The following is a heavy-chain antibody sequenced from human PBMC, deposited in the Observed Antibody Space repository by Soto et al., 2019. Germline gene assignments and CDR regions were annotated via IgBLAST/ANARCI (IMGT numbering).Heavy chain of an antibody. J-gene: IGHJ3*02. CDR3: ARDWGGSTYYDFWSGTHDAFDI. V-gene: IGHV3-21*01. Sequence: GGPWRLPCAPFGLTLSSFTMTGSRQLQGKGLEGAPSISSSSSYIYYADSVKGRFTISRDNAKNSLYLQMNSLRAEDTAVYYCARDWGGSTYYDFWSGTHDAFDIWGQGTMVTVSS. CDR2: ISSSSSYI. CDR1: GLTLSSFT. D-gene: IGHD3-3*01.